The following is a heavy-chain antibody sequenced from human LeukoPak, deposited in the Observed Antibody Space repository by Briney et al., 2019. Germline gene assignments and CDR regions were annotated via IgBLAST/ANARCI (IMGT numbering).Heavy chain of an antibody. CDR3: AKSNGYGLIDI. Sequence: PSETLSLTCTVSSGSISTSNYYWGWVRQPPGKALEWIGNIFYSGSTYYSPSLKSRASLDTSRNQFSLKLNSVTAADTAVYYCAKSNGYGLIDIWGQGTMVTVSS. CDR1: SGSISTSNYY. V-gene: IGHV4-39*07. J-gene: IGHJ3*02. D-gene: IGHD3-22*01. CDR2: IFYSGST.